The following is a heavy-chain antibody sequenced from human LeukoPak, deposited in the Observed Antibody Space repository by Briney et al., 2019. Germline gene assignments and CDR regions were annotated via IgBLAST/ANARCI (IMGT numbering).Heavy chain of an antibody. CDR3: ARGARLAVAANLSYFDY. Sequence: ASVKVSCKASGYTFTSYGISWVRQAPGQGLEWMGWISAYNGNTNYAQKLQGRVTMTTDTSTSTAYMELRSLGSDDTAVYYCARGARLAVAANLSYFDYWGQGTLVTVSS. CDR1: GYTFTSYG. CDR2: ISAYNGNT. V-gene: IGHV1-18*01. J-gene: IGHJ4*02. D-gene: IGHD6-19*01.